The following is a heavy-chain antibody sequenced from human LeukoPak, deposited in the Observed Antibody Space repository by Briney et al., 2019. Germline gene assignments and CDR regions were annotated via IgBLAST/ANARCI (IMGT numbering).Heavy chain of an antibody. V-gene: IGHV3-72*01. CDR2: SRNKVNSYTT. D-gene: IGHD6-19*01. CDR1: GFTFSDHY. J-gene: IGHJ4*02. Sequence: PGGSLRLSCAASGFTFSDHYMDWVRQAPGKGLEWVGRSRNKVNSYTTEHAASVKGRFTISRDDSKNSPYLQMNSLKTEDTAVYYCARSSTGWLLAYWGQGTLATVSS. CDR3: ARSSTGWLLAY.